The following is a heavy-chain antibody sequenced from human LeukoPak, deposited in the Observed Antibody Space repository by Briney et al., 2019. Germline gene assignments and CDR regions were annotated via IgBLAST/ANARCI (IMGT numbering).Heavy chain of an antibody. D-gene: IGHD3-22*01. CDR1: GFTFSSYA. V-gene: IGHV3-23*01. CDR3: AKRDQNYYDSSGYYSPPCFDY. Sequence: GGSLRLSCAASGFTFSSYAMSWVRQAPGKGLEWVSAISGSGGSTYYADSVKGRFTISRDNSKNTLYLQMNSLRAEDTAVYYCAKRDQNYYDSSGYYSPPCFDYWGQGTLVTVSS. J-gene: IGHJ4*02. CDR2: ISGSGGST.